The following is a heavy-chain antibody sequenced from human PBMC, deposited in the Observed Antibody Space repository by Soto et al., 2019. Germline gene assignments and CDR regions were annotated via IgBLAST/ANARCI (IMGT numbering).Heavy chain of an antibody. V-gene: IGHV4-30-2*05. CDR1: GGSISSGGYS. D-gene: IGHD1-26*01. CDR2: IYHSGST. J-gene: IGHJ6*02. CDR3: ARTYTNYVYGMDV. Sequence: PSETLSLTCAVSGGSISSGGYSWSWIRQPPGKGLEWIGYIYHSGSTYYNPSLKSRVTISVDTSKNHFSLKLSSVTAADTAVYYCARTYTNYVYGMDVWGQGTTVTVSS.